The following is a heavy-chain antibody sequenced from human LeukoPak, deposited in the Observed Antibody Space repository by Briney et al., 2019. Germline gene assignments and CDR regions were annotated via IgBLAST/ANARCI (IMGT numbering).Heavy chain of an antibody. D-gene: IGHD5-24*01. CDR3: ARARRRDFSFVRFEDY. Sequence: SETLSLTCTVSGGSISSSSYYWGWLRQPPGKGLEWIGSIYYSGSTYYNPSLKSRVTISVDTSKNQFSLKLSSVTAADTAVYYCARARRRDFSFVRFEDYWGQGTLVTVSS. J-gene: IGHJ4*02. CDR1: GGSISSSSYY. CDR2: IYYSGST. V-gene: IGHV4-39*07.